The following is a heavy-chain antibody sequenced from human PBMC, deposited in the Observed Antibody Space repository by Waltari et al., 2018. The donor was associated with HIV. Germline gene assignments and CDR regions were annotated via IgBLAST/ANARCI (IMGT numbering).Heavy chain of an antibody. CDR1: GFTFSNYA. J-gene: IGHJ4*02. D-gene: IGHD2-2*01. V-gene: IGHV3-30-3*01. Sequence: QVQLVESGGGVVQPGRSLRLACAASGFTFSNYAMHWVRPAPGNGLELVSVISYDGSNKDYAESVKGRFSISRDNSKNSLYLQMNSLRAEDTAVYYCARDPQYCSSTSCSYYFDYWCQGTLVTVSS. CDR2: ISYDGSNK. CDR3: ARDPQYCSSTSCSYYFDY.